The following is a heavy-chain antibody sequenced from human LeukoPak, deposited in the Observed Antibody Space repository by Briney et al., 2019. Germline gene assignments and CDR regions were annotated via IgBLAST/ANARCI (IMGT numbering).Heavy chain of an antibody. CDR2: ISGSAGRP. CDR3: AKGSPAAIVYFDY. CDR1: GFTFSTYA. V-gene: IGHV3-23*01. D-gene: IGHD2-2*01. J-gene: IGHJ4*02. Sequence: GGSLRLSCAASGFTFSTYAMSWGRQAPGQGLEWVSAISGSAGRPYYADSVKGRFTISRDNSKNTLYLQMNSLRAEDTAVYYCAKGSPAAIVYFDYWGQGTLVTVSS.